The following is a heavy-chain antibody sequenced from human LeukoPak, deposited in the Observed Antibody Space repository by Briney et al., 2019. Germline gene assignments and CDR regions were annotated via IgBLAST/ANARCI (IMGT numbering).Heavy chain of an antibody. Sequence: GGSLRPSCVASGFTISSNYMSWVRQAPGKGLEWVSVIYTGGSTSYADSVKGRFTISRDSSKNTLFLQMNSLRAEDTAVYYCARDHGVTTVRASLYYFDYWGQGSLVTVSS. CDR1: GFTISSNY. D-gene: IGHD4-17*01. CDR2: IYTGGST. CDR3: ARDHGVTTVRASLYYFDY. V-gene: IGHV3-66*01. J-gene: IGHJ4*02.